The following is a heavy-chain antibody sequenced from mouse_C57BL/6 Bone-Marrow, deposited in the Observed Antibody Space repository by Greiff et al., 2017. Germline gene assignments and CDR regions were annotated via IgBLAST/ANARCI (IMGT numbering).Heavy chain of an antibody. CDR1: GYTFTDYY. D-gene: IGHD1-1*01. V-gene: IGHV1-26*01. Sequence: EVQLQQSGPELVKPGASVKISCKASGYTFTDYYMNWVKQSHGKSLEWIGAINPNNGGTSSTQKFTGKATVTVDKSSSTADMELRSLTSKDSAVDYYARREGVLRGYLDYWGQGTTLTVSS. CDR2: INPNNGGT. CDR3: ARREGVLRGYLDY. J-gene: IGHJ2*01.